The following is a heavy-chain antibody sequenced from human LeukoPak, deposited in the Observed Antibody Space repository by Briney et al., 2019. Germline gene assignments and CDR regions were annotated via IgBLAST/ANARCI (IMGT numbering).Heavy chain of an antibody. CDR1: GFTFSSYA. D-gene: IGHD2-2*01. V-gene: IGHV3-23*01. Sequence: PGGSLRLSCAASGFTFSSYAMSWVRQAPGKGLEWVSSISSRGGSTYPADSVKGRFTISRDNSKNTLYVQMNSLRAEDTAVYYCAGTSWLDRYCSSTSCYEGSGYFDYWGQGTLVTVSS. CDR3: AGTSWLDRYCSSTSCYEGSGYFDY. J-gene: IGHJ4*02. CDR2: ISSRGGST.